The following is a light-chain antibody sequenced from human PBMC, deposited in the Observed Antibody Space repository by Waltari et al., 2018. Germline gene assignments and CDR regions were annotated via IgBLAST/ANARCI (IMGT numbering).Light chain of an antibody. Sequence: IQLTQSPSSLSASVGDRVTITCRSSQGISNYLAWDQQKPGKAPNLLIYAASTFQSGVPSRFSGSGSGTDFTLTISSLQPEDFATYYCQQLNSYQWTFGQGTKVEIK. J-gene: IGKJ1*01. CDR3: QQLNSYQWT. CDR2: AAS. CDR1: QGISNY. V-gene: IGKV1-9*01.